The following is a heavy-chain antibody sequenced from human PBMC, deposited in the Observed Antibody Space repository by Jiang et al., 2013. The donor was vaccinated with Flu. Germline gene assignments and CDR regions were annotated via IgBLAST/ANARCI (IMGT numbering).Heavy chain of an antibody. CDR2: THYTSRWYN. D-gene: IGHD1-14*01. CDR3: ARDGPGLFDY. Sequence: QTLSLTCAISGDSVSSNSVAWTWTRQSPSRGLEWLGRTHYTSRWYNDYAESVKSRITINPDTSKNQFSLHLNSVTPEDAAVYYCARDGPGLFDYWGQGTLVTVSS. V-gene: IGHV6-1*01. CDR1: GDSVSSNSVA. J-gene: IGHJ4*02.